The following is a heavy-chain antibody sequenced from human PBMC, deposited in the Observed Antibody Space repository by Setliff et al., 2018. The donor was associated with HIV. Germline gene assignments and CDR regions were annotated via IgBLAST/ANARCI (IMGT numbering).Heavy chain of an antibody. Sequence: SVKVSCKASGYTFTKYGISWVRQAPGQGLEWVGGIIPLFGTTNYALKFQGRVTMTANESTNTAHMELSSLRSADTAMYYCATVFYYDSESFSLDYWGQGMLVTVSS. CDR3: ATVFYYDSESFSLDY. CDR2: IIPLFGTT. CDR1: GYTFTKYG. V-gene: IGHV1-69*13. D-gene: IGHD3-10*01. J-gene: IGHJ4*02.